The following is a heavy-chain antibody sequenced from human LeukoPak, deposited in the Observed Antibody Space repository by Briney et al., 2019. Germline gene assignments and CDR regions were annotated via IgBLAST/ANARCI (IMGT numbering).Heavy chain of an antibody. CDR3: ARAYSSSWYWNWFDP. V-gene: IGHV4-38-2*02. CDR1: GYSTSSGYY. CDR2: IYPTGST. Sequence: SETLSLTCTVSGYSTSSGYYWGWIRQPPGKGLEWIGNIYPTGSTYYNPSLKSRATISVDTSKNQFSLKVSSVSAADTAVYYCARAYSSSWYWNWFDPWGQGTLVTVSS. J-gene: IGHJ5*02. D-gene: IGHD6-13*01.